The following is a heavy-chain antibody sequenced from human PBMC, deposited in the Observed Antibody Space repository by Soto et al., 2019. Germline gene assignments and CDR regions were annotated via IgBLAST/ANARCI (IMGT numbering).Heavy chain of an antibody. CDR3: ARRGSGSYYDY. Sequence: GGSLRLSCAASGFTFSSYAMRWVRQAPGKGLEWVSAISGSGDSTYYADSVKGRFTTSRDNSKNTLYLQMNSLRAEDTAVYYCARRGSGSYYDYWGQGTLVTV. J-gene: IGHJ4*02. CDR1: GFTFSSYA. D-gene: IGHD1-26*01. CDR2: ISGSGDST. V-gene: IGHV3-23*01.